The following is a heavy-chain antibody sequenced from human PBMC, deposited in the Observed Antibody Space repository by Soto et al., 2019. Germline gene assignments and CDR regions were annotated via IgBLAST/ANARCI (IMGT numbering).Heavy chain of an antibody. V-gene: IGHV3-21*06. CDR2: ISKSSSLI. D-gene: IGHD2-8*01. J-gene: IGHJ4*02. CDR1: GFTFSSFA. Sequence: GGSLRLSCAASGFTFSSFAMNWVRQAPGKGLEWVSSISKSSSLIYYADSVKGRFTISRDNAKNSLYLQMNSLRVEDTAVYYCATLPDRDKGLCSRTFDYWGQGTLVTVSS. CDR3: ATLPDRDKGLCSRTFDY.